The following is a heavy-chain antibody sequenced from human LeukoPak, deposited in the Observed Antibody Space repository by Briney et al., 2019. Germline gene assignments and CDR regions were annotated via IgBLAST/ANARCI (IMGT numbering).Heavy chain of an antibody. CDR2: IYYSGST. CDR1: GGSTSSYY. CDR3: ARRASYYDSSGLIDI. D-gene: IGHD3-22*01. J-gene: IGHJ3*02. V-gene: IGHV4-59*12. Sequence: SETLSLTCTVSGGSTSSYYWSWIRQPPGKGLEWIGYIYYSGSTNYNPSLKSRVTISVDTSKNHFSLKLSSVTAADTAVYYCARRASYYDSSGLIDIWGQGTMVTVSS.